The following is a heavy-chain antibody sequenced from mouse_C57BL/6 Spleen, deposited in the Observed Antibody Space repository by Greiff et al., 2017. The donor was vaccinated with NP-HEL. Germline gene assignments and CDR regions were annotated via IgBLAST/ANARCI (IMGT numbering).Heavy chain of an antibody. Sequence: EVKLMESGGGLVKPGGSLKLSCAASGFTFSDYGMHWVRQAPEKGLEWVAYISSGSSTIYYADTVKGRFTISRDNAKNTLFLQMTSLRSEDTAMYYCARGTNYYGSSSHDYWGQGTTLTVSS. D-gene: IGHD1-1*01. CDR3: ARGTNYYGSSSHDY. CDR2: ISSGSSTI. J-gene: IGHJ2*01. CDR1: GFTFSDYG. V-gene: IGHV5-17*01.